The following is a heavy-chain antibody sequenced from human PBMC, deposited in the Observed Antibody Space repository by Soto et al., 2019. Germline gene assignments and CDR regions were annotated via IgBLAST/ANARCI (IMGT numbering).Heavy chain of an antibody. D-gene: IGHD3-22*01. V-gene: IGHV4-30-2*01. CDR2: IYHSVST. Sequence: SETLSLTCAVSGGSISSGGYSWSWILQPPGKGLEWIGYIYHSVSTYYNPSLKSRVTISVDRSKNQFSLKLSSVTAADTAVYYCARAPRGYDSSGYYYPDWGQGTLVT. J-gene: IGHJ4*02. CDR3: ARAPRGYDSSGYYYPD. CDR1: GGSISSGGYS.